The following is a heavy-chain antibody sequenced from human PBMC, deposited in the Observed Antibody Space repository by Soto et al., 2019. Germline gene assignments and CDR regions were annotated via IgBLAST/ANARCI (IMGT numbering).Heavy chain of an antibody. D-gene: IGHD3-22*01. CDR3: ARDPNDSSAYYHHYYYGMDV. CDR2: ISAYNGNT. Sequence: ASVKVSCKASGYTFTSYGISWVRQAPGQGLEWMGWISAYNGNTKYSEKLQGRVTITTDTSTSTAYLELSSLRSEDTAVYYCARDPNDSSAYYHHYYYGMDVWGQGTTVTVSS. V-gene: IGHV1-18*01. CDR1: GYTFTSYG. J-gene: IGHJ6*02.